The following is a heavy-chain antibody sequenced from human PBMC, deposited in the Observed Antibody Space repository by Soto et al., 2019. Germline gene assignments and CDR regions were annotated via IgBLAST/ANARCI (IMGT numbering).Heavy chain of an antibody. CDR2: IKSKTDGGTT. CDR3: TTDLYSFSRLRFLEWSIYFDY. CDR1: GFTFSNAW. J-gene: IGHJ4*02. V-gene: IGHV3-15*01. Sequence: EVQLVESGGGLVKPGGSLRLSCAASGFTFSNAWMSWVRQAPGKGLEWVGRIKSKTDGGTTDYAAPVKGRFTISRDDSKNTLYLQMNSLKTEDTAVYYCTTDLYSFSRLRFLEWSIYFDYWGQGTLVTVSS. D-gene: IGHD3-3*01.